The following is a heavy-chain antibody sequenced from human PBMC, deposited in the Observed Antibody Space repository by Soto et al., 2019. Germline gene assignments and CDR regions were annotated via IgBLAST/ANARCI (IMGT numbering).Heavy chain of an antibody. CDR2: INHSGST. CDR1: GGSFSGYY. CDR3: ARGYLSAVTMVRGALRD. J-gene: IGHJ4*02. Sequence: SETLSLTCAVYGGSFSGYYWSWIRQPPGKGLEWIGEINHSGSTNYNPSLKSRVTISVDTSKNQFSLKLSSVTAADTAVYYCARGYLSAVTMVRGALRDWGQGTLVTVSS. V-gene: IGHV4-34*01. D-gene: IGHD3-10*01.